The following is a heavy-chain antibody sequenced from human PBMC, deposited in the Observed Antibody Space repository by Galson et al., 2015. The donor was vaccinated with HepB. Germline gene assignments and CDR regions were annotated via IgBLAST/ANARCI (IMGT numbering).Heavy chain of an antibody. D-gene: IGHD6-19*01. CDR1: GFTFSSYG. CDR3: AKGRYSSGWSCLSDY. CDR2: ISYDGSNK. V-gene: IGHV3-30*18. Sequence: SLRLSCAASGFTFSSYGMHWVRQAPGKGLEWVAVISYDGSNKYYADSVKGRFTLSRGNSKNTLYLQMNSLRAEDTAVYYGAKGRYSSGWSCLSDYWGQGTLVTVSS. J-gene: IGHJ4*02.